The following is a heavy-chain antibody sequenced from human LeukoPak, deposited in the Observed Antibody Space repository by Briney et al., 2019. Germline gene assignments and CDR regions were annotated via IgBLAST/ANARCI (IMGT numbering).Heavy chain of an antibody. CDR2: INPNSGRT. V-gene: IGHV1-2*02. D-gene: IGHD6-19*01. Sequence: ASVKASCKASGYTFTGYYMQWVRQAPGHGLEWMGWINPNSGRTNYAQKFQGRVTMTRHTSISTAYMTRRWLSSDDTAVYYCARVTVAGYFDYWGQGTLVTVSS. J-gene: IGHJ4*02. CDR3: ARVTVAGYFDY. CDR1: GYTFTGYY.